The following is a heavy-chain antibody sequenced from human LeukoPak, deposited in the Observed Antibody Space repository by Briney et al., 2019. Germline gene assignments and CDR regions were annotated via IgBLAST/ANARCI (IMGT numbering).Heavy chain of an antibody. D-gene: IGHD4-23*01. V-gene: IGHV3-21*01. CDR3: ARETLNGGFPPPFDI. Sequence: GGSLRLSCAASGFTFSTYNMNWVRQAPGRGLEWVSSVSRSSNYIYYADSMKGRFTISRDNAKNSLSLQMNSLRAEDTAVYYCARETLNGGFPPPFDIWGQGTMITVSS. CDR1: GFTFSTYN. J-gene: IGHJ3*02. CDR2: VSRSSNYI.